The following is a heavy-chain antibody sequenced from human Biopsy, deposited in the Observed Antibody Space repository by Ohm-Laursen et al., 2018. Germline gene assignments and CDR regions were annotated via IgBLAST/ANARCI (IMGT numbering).Heavy chain of an antibody. J-gene: IGHJ4*02. CDR1: GYSFISNG. V-gene: IGHV1-18*01. D-gene: IGHD1-1*01. CDR2: ISPYNGNT. CDR3: AADINVWNVNY. Sequence: VASVKVSCKVSGYSFISNGISWVRQAPGQGLEWMGWISPYNGNTYSAQNFQGRITMTTDTSTSTAYMELRSLRSDDTAVYYCAADINVWNVNYWGQGTQVTISS.